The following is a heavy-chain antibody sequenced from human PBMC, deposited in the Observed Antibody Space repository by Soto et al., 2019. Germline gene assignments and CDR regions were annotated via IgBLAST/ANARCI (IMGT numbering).Heavy chain of an antibody. D-gene: IGHD6-13*01. Sequence: GGSLRLSCAASGFTFSSYGMHWVRQAPGKGLEWVAVIWYDGSNKYYADSVKGRFTISRDNSKNTLYLQMNSLRAEDTAVYYCARDVIAAAGILYYYGMDVWGQGTTVTVSS. CDR1: GFTFSSYG. J-gene: IGHJ6*02. V-gene: IGHV3-33*01. CDR3: ARDVIAAAGILYYYGMDV. CDR2: IWYDGSNK.